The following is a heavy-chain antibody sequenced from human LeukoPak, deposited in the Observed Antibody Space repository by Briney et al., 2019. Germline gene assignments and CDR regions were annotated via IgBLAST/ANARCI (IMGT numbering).Heavy chain of an antibody. V-gene: IGHV3-11*04. Sequence: GASVKVSCKVSGYTLTELSMHWVRQAPGKGLEWVSYISSSSFNIYYGDSVKGRFTVSRDNTNNSVFLQMNNLRAADTAVYYCVREGDVEAFDIWGQGTMVTVSS. J-gene: IGHJ3*02. CDR3: VREGDVEAFDI. CDR1: GYTLTELS. CDR2: ISSSSFNI.